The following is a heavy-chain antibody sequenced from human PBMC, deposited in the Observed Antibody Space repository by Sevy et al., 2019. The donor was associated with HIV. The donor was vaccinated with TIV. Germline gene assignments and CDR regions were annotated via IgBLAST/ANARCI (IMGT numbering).Heavy chain of an antibody. J-gene: IGHJ4*02. D-gene: IGHD1-26*01. CDR1: GFTFSSYA. CDR3: ATLYSRNFTPIVGATAFDY. V-gene: IGHV3-23*01. Sequence: GGSLRLSCAASGFTFSSYAMSWVRQAPGKGLEWVSAISGSGGSTYYADSVKGRFTISRDNSKNMLYLQMNSLRAEDTAVYYCATLYSRNFTPIVGATAFDYWGQGTLVTVSS. CDR2: ISGSGGST.